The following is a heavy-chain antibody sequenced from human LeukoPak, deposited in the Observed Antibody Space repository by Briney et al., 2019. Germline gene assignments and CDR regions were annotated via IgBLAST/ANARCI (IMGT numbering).Heavy chain of an antibody. Sequence: GGSLRLSCAASGFAFSTYGMSWVRQAPGRGLEWVSAISGGGGSTYHTDSVKGRFTISRDSSKSTMYLQMNSLRAEDTAVYYCAKDRVSEYWGQGTLVTVSS. CDR3: AKDRVSEY. J-gene: IGHJ4*02. V-gene: IGHV3-23*01. CDR1: GFAFSTYG. CDR2: ISGGGGST.